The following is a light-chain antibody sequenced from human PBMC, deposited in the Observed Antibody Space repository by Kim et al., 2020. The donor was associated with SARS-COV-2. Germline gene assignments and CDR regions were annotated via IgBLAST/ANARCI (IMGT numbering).Light chain of an antibody. J-gene: IGLJ3*02. Sequence: QSVLTQPPSASGTPGQRVTISCSGSSSNIGTNYVYWYQQLPGAAPKLNIYRNHQRPSGVPDRLSASKSGTSASLAISGLRSEDEADYYCATWDDSLSGEVFGGGTQLTVL. V-gene: IGLV1-47*01. CDR3: ATWDDSLSGEV. CDR1: SSNIGTNY. CDR2: RNH.